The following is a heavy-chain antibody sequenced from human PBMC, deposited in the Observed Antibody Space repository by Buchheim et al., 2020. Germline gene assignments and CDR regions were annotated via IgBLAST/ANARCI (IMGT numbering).Heavy chain of an antibody. CDR1: GGSISSYY. J-gene: IGHJ4*02. CDR3: ARGMSGSGSDY. D-gene: IGHD3-10*01. Sequence: QVQLQESGPGLVKPSETLSLTCTVSGGSISSYYWSWIRQPPGKGLEWIGYIYYSGSTNYNPSLKSRVTISVDTSKNQFSLKLSSVTAADTAVYYCARGMSGSGSDYWGQGTL. V-gene: IGHV4-59*01. CDR2: IYYSGST.